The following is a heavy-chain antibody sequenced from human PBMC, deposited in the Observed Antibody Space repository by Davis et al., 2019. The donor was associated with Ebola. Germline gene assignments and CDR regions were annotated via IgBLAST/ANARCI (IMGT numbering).Heavy chain of an antibody. CDR3: ARTETTVTTGWFDP. CDR2: IYYSGST. D-gene: IGHD4-11*01. J-gene: IGHJ5*02. CDR1: GGSISSYY. Sequence: MPSETLSLTCTVSGGSISSYYWSWIRQPPGKGLEWIGYIYYSGSTNYNPSLKSRVTISVDTSKNQFSLKLSSVTAADTAVYYCARTETTVTTGWFDPWGQGTLVTVSS. V-gene: IGHV4-59*01.